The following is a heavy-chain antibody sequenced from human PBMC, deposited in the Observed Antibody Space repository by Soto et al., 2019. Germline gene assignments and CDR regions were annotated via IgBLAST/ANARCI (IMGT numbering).Heavy chain of an antibody. D-gene: IGHD2-15*01. J-gene: IGHJ4*02. CDR2: IFFTGNI. Sequence: SETLSLTCTVAGAPLSSISYYWGWIRQPPGKGLEWVGSIFFTGNIYYNPSLKSRVTISVDTSRNQFSLMVNSMTAADTAVYYCGSRHCSGGSCYNHGFDSWGQGAMVTVSS. V-gene: IGHV4-39*01. CDR3: GSRHCSGGSCYNHGFDS. CDR1: GAPLSSISYY.